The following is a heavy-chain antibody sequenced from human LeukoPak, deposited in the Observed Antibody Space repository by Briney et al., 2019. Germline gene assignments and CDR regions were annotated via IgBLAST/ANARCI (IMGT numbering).Heavy chain of an antibody. CDR1: GFTFSSYS. J-gene: IGHJ2*01. V-gene: IGHV3-23*01. D-gene: IGHD3-10*01. Sequence: GGSLRLSCAASGFTFSSYSMNWVRQAPGKGLEWVSGISGSGGNTYHADSVKGRFTISRDNSKSTLYLQMNSLRGDDTAVYYCAKPGRGDGDYWYFDLWGRGTLVTVSS. CDR2: ISGSGGNT. CDR3: AKPGRGDGDYWYFDL.